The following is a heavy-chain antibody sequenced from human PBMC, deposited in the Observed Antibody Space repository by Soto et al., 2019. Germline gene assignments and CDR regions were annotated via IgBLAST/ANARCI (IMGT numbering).Heavy chain of an antibody. J-gene: IGHJ4*02. D-gene: IGHD2-2*02. V-gene: IGHV1-2*02. Sequence: ASVKVSCKTSGYTFTDYFIHWVRQAPGQGFEWMGWINPNSGGTNYAQKFQGRVTMTRDTSISTAYMELSRLRSDDTAVYYCARALVPAAIWGVDYWGQGTLVTVSS. CDR1: GYTFTDYF. CDR2: INPNSGGT. CDR3: ARALVPAAIWGVDY.